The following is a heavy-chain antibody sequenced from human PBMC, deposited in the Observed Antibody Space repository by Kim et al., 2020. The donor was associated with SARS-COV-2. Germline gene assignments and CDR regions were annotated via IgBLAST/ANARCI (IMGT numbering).Heavy chain of an antibody. J-gene: IGHJ4*02. V-gene: IGHV4-59*09. Sequence: IHSPSLESRVTISVDMSNNQFSLKLSSVTAADTGFYYCASGAAYNYHIDSWGQGTLVTVSS. D-gene: IGHD1-1*01. CDR3: ASGAAYNYHIDS.